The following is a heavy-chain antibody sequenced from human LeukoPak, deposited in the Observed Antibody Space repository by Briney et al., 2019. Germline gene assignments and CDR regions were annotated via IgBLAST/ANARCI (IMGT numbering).Heavy chain of an antibody. Sequence: GGSLRLSCAASGFTFSTNSMNWVRQAPGKGLEWVSAISGSGGSTYYADSVKGRFTISRDNSKNTLYLQMNSLRAEDTAVYYCAKDLRSGYYYDSSGYDAFDIWGQGTMVTVSS. CDR1: GFTFSTNS. D-gene: IGHD3-22*01. CDR2: ISGSGGST. CDR3: AKDLRSGYYYDSSGYDAFDI. V-gene: IGHV3-23*01. J-gene: IGHJ3*02.